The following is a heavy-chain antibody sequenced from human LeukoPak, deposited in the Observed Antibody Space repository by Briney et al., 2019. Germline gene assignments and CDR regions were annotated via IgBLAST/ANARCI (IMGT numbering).Heavy chain of an antibody. CDR2: INSDGSST. D-gene: IGHD5-18*01. V-gene: IGHV3-74*01. CDR1: GFTFSSYW. J-gene: IGHJ4*02. Sequence: GGSLRLSCAASGFTFSSYWMHWGRQAPGKGLVWVSRINSDGSSTSYADSVKGRFTISRDNAKNTLYLQMNSLRAEDTAVYYCARGGRYSYGPFDYWGQGTLVTVSS. CDR3: ARGGRYSYGPFDY.